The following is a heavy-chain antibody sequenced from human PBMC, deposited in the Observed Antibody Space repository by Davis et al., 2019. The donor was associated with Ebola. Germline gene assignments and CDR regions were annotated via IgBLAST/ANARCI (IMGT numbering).Heavy chain of an antibody. D-gene: IGHD6-13*01. V-gene: IGHV4-59*08. J-gene: IGHJ5*02. Sequence: MPGGSLRLSCTVSGGSISSYYWSWIRQPPGKGLEWIGYIYYSGSTNYNPSLKSRVTISVDTSKKQFSLKLSSVTAADTAVYYCARHADDSSSWANWFDPWGQGTLVTVSS. CDR2: IYYSGST. CDR1: GGSISSYY. CDR3: ARHADDSSSWANWFDP.